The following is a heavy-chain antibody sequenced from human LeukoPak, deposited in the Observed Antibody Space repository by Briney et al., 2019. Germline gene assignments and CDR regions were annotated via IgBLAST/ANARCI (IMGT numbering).Heavy chain of an antibody. Sequence: PGGSLRLSCAASGFTFSSYWMHWVRQAPGKGLVWVSRINSDGSSTSYADSVKGRFTISRDNAKNTLYLQMNSLRAEDTAVYYCARYYDSSGEPFDYWGQGTLVTVSS. CDR3: ARYYDSSGEPFDY. CDR2: INSDGSST. CDR1: GFTFSSYW. V-gene: IGHV3-74*01. D-gene: IGHD3-22*01. J-gene: IGHJ4*02.